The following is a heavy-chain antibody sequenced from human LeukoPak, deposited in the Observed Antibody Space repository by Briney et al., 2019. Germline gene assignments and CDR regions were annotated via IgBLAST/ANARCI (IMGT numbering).Heavy chain of an antibody. V-gene: IGHV3-23*01. CDR2: ISGSGGST. Sequence: PGGSLRLSCAASGFTFSSYAMSWVRQAPGKGPEWVSAISGSGGSTYYADSVKGRFTISRDNSKNTLYLQMNSLRAEDTAVYYCAKDSLITMVRGVISGSDYWGQGTLVTVSS. CDR3: AKDSLITMVRGVISGSDY. J-gene: IGHJ4*02. D-gene: IGHD3-10*01. CDR1: GFTFSSYA.